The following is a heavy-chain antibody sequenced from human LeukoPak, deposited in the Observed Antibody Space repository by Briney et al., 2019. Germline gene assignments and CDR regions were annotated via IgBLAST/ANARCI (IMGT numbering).Heavy chain of an antibody. V-gene: IGHV3-30*02. CDR1: GFAFSDYG. J-gene: IGHJ4*02. D-gene: IGHD2-2*01. Sequence: GGSLRLSCAASGFAFSDYGMHWVRQAPGKGLEWVAFIRYDGSNKYYADSVKGRFTISRDNSENTLSLQMNSLRPEDTAVYYCAKGYCSGTSCYSGLDWGQGTLVTVSS. CDR3: AKGYCSGTSCYSGLD. CDR2: IRYDGSNK.